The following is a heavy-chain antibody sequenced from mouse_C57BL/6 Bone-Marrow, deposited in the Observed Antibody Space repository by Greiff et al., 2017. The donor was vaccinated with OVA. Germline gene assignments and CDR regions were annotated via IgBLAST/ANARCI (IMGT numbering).Heavy chain of an antibody. CDR3: ARRGVYDGYLYYAMDD. CDR1: GYTFTNYW. V-gene: IGHV1-63*01. D-gene: IGHD2-3*01. Sequence: QVQLQQSGAELVRPGTSVKMSCKASGYTFTNYWIGWAKQRPGHGLEWIGGIYPGGGYTNYNEKFKGKATLTADKSSSTAYMQFSSLTSEDSAIYYGARRGVYDGYLYYAMDDWGQGTSVTVSS. J-gene: IGHJ4*01. CDR2: IYPGGGYT.